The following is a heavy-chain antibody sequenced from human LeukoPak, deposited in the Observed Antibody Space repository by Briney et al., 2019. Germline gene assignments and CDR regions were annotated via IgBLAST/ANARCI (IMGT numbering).Heavy chain of an antibody. CDR3: ARGSSSWLDYYMDV. CDR2: IIPIFGTA. V-gene: IGHV1-69*06. CDR1: GGTFSSYA. Sequence: SVKVSCKASGGTFSSYAISWVRQAPGQGLEWMGGIIPIFGTASYAQKFQGRVTITADKSTSTAYMDLSSLSSEDTAVYYCARGSSSWLDYYMDVWGKGTTVTVSS. J-gene: IGHJ6*03. D-gene: IGHD6-13*01.